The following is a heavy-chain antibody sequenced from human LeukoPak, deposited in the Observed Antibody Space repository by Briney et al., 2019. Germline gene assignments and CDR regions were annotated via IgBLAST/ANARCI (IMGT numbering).Heavy chain of an antibody. CDR3: AKSASGYNTL. CDR2: INGGGDTT. D-gene: IGHD3-3*01. J-gene: IGHJ4*02. Sequence: GGSLRLSCAASGFAFSSYSVSWVRQAPRKGLEWVSIINGGGDTTYYVDSVKGRFTISRDNSKNTLSLQMNSLRAEDTAVYYCAKSASGYNTLWGQGTLVTVSS. CDR1: GFAFSSYS. V-gene: IGHV3-23*01.